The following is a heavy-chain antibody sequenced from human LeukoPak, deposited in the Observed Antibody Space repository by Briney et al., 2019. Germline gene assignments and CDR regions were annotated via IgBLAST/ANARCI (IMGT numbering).Heavy chain of an antibody. CDR1: GGCFSGYY. J-gene: IGHJ4*02. Sequence: SETLSLTCAVYGGCFSGYYCSWICEPPGGRVGWGGEIYHIGSTNYNPSLKSRVTISVDTSKNQFSLKLSSVTAPDTAVYYCARAHSIVVVPAALPWRAYFDYWGQGTLVTVSS. CDR3: ARAHSIVVVPAALPWRAYFDY. D-gene: IGHD2-2*01. V-gene: IGHV4-34*01. CDR2: IYHIGST.